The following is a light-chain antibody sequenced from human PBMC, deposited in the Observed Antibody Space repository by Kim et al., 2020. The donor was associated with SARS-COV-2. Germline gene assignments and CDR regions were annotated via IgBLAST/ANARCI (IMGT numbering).Light chain of an antibody. J-gene: IGKJ4*01. V-gene: IGKV3-11*01. CDR1: RSSNIY. CDR3: EQWNSWPLT. CDR2: NAS. Sequence: LRPAKRATHACRAGRSSNIYLVWYQHKPGQTPRLSSYNASTRATGIPARYSACGSGTDLTLNISSLDAENFAEYYGEQWNSWPLTFGGGTKVNIK.